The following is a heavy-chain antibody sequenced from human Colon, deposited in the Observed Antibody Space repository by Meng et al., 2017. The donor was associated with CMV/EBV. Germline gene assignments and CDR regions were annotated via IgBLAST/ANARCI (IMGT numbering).Heavy chain of an antibody. CDR2: IDPNSGGT. V-gene: IGHV1-2*02. Sequence: QGQLVQFGAEVKKPGASVKVSCKASGYIFSVKFIHWVRQAPGQGLEWMGWIDPNSGGTHYAQKFQGRVTMTRDTSISTAYMELASLTSDDTALYFCARDGTAAADERGFGYWGQGTLVTVSS. D-gene: IGHD6-13*01. CDR1: GYIFSVKF. CDR3: ARDGTAAADERGFGY. J-gene: IGHJ4*02.